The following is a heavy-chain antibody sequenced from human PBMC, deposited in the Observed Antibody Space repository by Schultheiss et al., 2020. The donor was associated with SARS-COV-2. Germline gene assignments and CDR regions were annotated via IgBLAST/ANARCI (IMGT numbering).Heavy chain of an antibody. CDR3: TRDDIAVAFYYFDY. D-gene: IGHD6-19*01. CDR1: GFTFSSYW. Sequence: GGSLRLSCAASGFTFSSYWMSWVRQAPGKGLEWVAVISYDGSNKYYADSVKGRFTISRDNSKNTLYLQMNSLRTEDTAVYYCTRDDIAVAFYYFDYWGQGTLVTVSS. V-gene: IGHV3-30*03. CDR2: ISYDGSNK. J-gene: IGHJ4*02.